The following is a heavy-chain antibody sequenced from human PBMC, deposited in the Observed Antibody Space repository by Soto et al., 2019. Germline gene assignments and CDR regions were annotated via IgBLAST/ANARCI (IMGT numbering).Heavy chain of an antibody. D-gene: IGHD3-16*02. CDR3: ASLGDIMITFGGVIAIRGGPDY. Sequence: GGSLRLSCAASGFTFSSYAMSWVRQAPGKGLEWVSAISGSGGSTYYADSVKGRFTISRDNSKNTLYLQMNSLRAEDTAVYYCASLGDIMITFGGVIAIRGGPDYWGQGTLVTVSS. J-gene: IGHJ4*02. V-gene: IGHV3-23*01. CDR2: ISGSGGST. CDR1: GFTFSSYA.